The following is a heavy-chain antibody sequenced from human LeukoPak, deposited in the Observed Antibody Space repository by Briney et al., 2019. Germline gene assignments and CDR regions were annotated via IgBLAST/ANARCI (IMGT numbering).Heavy chain of an antibody. Sequence: GGSLRLSCAASGFTFTSYSMNWVRQAPGKGLEWVSTISGGGGSTYYADSVKGRFTISRDNSKSRLYLQVNSLRAEDTAVYYCAKGGKWDVTPFDYWGQGTLVTVSS. V-gene: IGHV3-23*01. CDR3: AKGGKWDVTPFDY. CDR2: ISGGGGST. D-gene: IGHD1-26*01. CDR1: GFTFTSYS. J-gene: IGHJ4*02.